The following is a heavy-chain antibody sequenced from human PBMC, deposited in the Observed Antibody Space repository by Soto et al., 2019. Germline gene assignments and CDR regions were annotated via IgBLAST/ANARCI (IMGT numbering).Heavy chain of an antibody. J-gene: IGHJ6*02. CDR2: INQDGSEK. V-gene: IGHV3-7*04. D-gene: IGHD3-22*01. CDR1: GLPLSSYW. CDR3: ARFYYDSSGYLPSPYYYYYGMDV. Sequence: PGGSTRLSCAACGLPLSSYWMSWVRQAPGKGLEWVANINQDGSEKYYMDSMKGRFTISRDNAKNSLYLQMNSLRAEDTAVYYCARFYYDSSGYLPSPYYYYYGMDVWGQGTTVTVSS.